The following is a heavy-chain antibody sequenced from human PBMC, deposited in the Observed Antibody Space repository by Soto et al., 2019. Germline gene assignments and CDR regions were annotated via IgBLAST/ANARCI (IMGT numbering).Heavy chain of an antibody. CDR3: ARGRFLEWPRLTYYYYGMDV. J-gene: IGHJ6*02. Sequence: SETLSLTCTVSVGSISSYYWSWIRQPPGKGLEWIGYIYYSGSTNYNPSLKSRVTISVDTSKNQFSLKLSSVTAADTAVYYCARGRFLEWPRLTYYYYGMDVWGQGTTVTVSS. CDR2: IYYSGST. CDR1: VGSISSYY. D-gene: IGHD3-3*01. V-gene: IGHV4-59*01.